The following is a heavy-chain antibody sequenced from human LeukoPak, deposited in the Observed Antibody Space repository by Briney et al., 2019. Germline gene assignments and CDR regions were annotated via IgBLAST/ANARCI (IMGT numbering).Heavy chain of an antibody. V-gene: IGHV4-39*01. J-gene: IGHJ4*02. D-gene: IGHD3-10*01. CDR1: GGSIRSSDYY. CDR2: VFYSGST. CDR3: ARLKEGIDY. Sequence: PSETLSLTCSVSGGSIRSSDYYWGWIRQPPGKGLEWIGNVFYSGSTYYNPSLKSRVTISVDTSKNQFSLKLSSVTAADTAVYYCARLKEGIDYWGQGTLVTVSS.